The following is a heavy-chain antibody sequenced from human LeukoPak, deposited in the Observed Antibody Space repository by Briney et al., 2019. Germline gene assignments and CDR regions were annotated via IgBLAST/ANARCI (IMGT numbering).Heavy chain of an antibody. CDR2: ISGSGANT. CDR3: ARGKVYYYYDY. J-gene: IGHJ4*02. V-gene: IGHV3-23*01. CDR1: GFTFSTYA. Sequence: GGSLRLSCAASGFTFSTYAMSWVRQAPGKGLEWVSTISGSGANTYYADSVRGRFTISRDDSKNTLYLEMNSLRAEDTAVYYCARGKVYYYYDYWGQGTLVTVSS. D-gene: IGHD5-12*01.